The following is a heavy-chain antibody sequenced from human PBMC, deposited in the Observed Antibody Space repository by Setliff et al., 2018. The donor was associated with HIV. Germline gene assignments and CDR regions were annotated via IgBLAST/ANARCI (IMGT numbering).Heavy chain of an antibody. CDR3: ARDRRVGYPRDAFDV. CDR2: ISGSTSSRT. Sequence: PGGSLRLSCEGAGFTFSDYAIRWVRQVPGKGLEWVAGISGSTSSRTYYGDSVQGRFTISRDNSKNTVYLQMNSLRAEDTALYFCARDRRVGYPRDAFDVWGQGTMVT. V-gene: IGHV3-23*02. J-gene: IGHJ3*01. D-gene: IGHD5-18*01. CDR1: GFTFSDYA.